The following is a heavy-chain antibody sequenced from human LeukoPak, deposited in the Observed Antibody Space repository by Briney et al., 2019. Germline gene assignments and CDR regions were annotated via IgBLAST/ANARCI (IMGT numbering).Heavy chain of an antibody. CDR3: ARENVEMATIFFDY. D-gene: IGHD5-24*01. V-gene: IGHV1-69*05. J-gene: IGHJ4*02. CDR2: IIPIFGTA. CDR1: GGTFSSYA. Sequence: SVKVSCKASGGTFSSYAISWVRQAPGQGLEWMGGIIPIFGTANYAQKFQGRVTITTDESTSTAYMELSNLRSEDTAVYYCARENVEMATIFFDYWGQGTLVTVSS.